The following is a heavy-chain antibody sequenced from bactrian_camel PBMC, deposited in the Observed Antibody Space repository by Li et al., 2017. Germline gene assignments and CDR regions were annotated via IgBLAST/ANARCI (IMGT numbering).Heavy chain of an antibody. Sequence: HVQLVESGGVTVQAGRSLRLSCAASGDFYGLYCMGWFRQAPGKEREGVAGIYTRGGSTYYADSVKGRFTISQDKAKNTVYLQMNNLEPEDTAMYYCAATRNRCRWYPMILETDFDYWGQGTQVTVS. J-gene: IGHJ6*01. D-gene: IGHD6*01. CDR2: IYTRGGST. CDR3: AATRNRCRWYPMILETDFDY. CDR1: GDFYGLYC. V-gene: IGHV3S54*01.